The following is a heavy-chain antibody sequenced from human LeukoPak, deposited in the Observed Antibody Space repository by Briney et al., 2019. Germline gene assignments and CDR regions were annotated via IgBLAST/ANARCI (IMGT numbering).Heavy chain of an antibody. Sequence: GASVKVSCKASGGTFSSYAISWVRQAPGQGLEWMGGIIPIFGTANYAQKFQGRVTITADKSTSTAYMELSSLRSEDTAVYYCATGGAYSYGYWDWFDPWGQGTLVTVSS. CDR2: IIPIFGTA. J-gene: IGHJ5*02. D-gene: IGHD5-18*01. CDR1: GGTFSSYA. CDR3: ATGGAYSYGYWDWFDP. V-gene: IGHV1-69*06.